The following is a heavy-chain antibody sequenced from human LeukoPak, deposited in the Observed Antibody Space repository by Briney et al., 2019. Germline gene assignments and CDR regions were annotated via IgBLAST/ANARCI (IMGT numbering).Heavy chain of an antibody. CDR2: ISAYNGNT. CDR3: ARDYYGSGSYYTPDERIFDY. J-gene: IGHJ4*02. V-gene: IGHV1-18*01. Sequence: ASVKVSCKASGYTFTSYGISWVRQAPGQGLEWMGWISAYNGNTNYAQKLQGRVTMTTDTSTSTAYMELRSLRSDDAAVYYCARDYYGSGSYYTPDERIFDYWGQGTLVTVSS. CDR1: GYTFTSYG. D-gene: IGHD3-10*01.